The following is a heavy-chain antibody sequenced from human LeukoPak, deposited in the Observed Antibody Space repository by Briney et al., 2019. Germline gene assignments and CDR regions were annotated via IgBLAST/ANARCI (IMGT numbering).Heavy chain of an antibody. CDR1: KFTFSSYA. D-gene: IGHD3-10*01. V-gene: IGHV3-30*04. Sequence: GGSLRLSCAASKFTFSSYAMHWVRQAPGKGLEWVAVISYDGSNKYYADSVKGRFTISRDNSKNTLYLQMNSLRAEDTAVYYCAKDLLVRDGMDVWGQGTTVTVSS. CDR2: ISYDGSNK. J-gene: IGHJ6*02. CDR3: AKDLLVRDGMDV.